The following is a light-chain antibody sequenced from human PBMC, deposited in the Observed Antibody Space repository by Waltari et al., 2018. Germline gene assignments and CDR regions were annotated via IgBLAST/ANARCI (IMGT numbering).Light chain of an antibody. CDR3: QQSLSSPYLS. CDR2: GAS. CDR1: QDIVNY. V-gene: IGKV1-39*01. J-gene: IGKJ4*01. Sequence: DIQMTQSPSSLSASVGDRVTITCRASQDIVNYVSWYQHAPGKAPKLLIYGASSLQSGVPSRFSGSGSGTDFTLTINSLQPEDFATYYCQQSLSSPYLSFGGGTKVETK.